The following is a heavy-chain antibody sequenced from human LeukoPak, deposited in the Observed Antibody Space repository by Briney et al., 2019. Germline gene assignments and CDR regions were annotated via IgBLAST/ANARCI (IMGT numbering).Heavy chain of an antibody. V-gene: IGHV4-61*02. J-gene: IGHJ4*02. CDR1: GASINSGSYY. CDR2: IYTSGST. Sequence: PSETLSLTCTVSGASINSGSYYWSWIRQPAGKGLEWIGRIYTSGSTDYNPSLKSRVTISIDTSKNQFSLKLSSVTAADTAVYYCARDGSGYYDTSGYRGWGQGTLVTVSS. CDR3: ARDGSGYYDTSGYRG. D-gene: IGHD3-22*01.